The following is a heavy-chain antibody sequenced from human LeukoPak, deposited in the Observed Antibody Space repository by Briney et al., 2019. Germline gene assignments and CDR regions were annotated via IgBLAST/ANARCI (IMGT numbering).Heavy chain of an antibody. J-gene: IGHJ4*02. V-gene: IGHV3-23*01. CDR1: GFTFSSYA. D-gene: IGHD2-15*01. CDR2: ISGSGGST. Sequence: GGSLRLSCAASGFTFSSYAMSWVRQAPGKGLERVSAISGSGGSTYYADSVKGRFTISRDNSKNTLYLQMNSLRAEDTAVYYCAKGLDVVVVVEDYWGQGTLVTVSS. CDR3: AKGLDVVVVVEDY.